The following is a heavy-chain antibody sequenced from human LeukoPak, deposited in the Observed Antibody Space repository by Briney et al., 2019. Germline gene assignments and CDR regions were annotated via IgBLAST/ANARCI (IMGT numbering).Heavy chain of an antibody. CDR1: GGSFSGYY. D-gene: IGHD2-2*01. Sequence: SETLSLTCAVYGGSFSGYYWSWIRQPPGKGLEWIGEINHSGSTNYNPSLKSRVTISVDTSKNQFSLKLGSVTAADTAVYYCARGRTLPYWGQGTLVTVSS. J-gene: IGHJ4*02. CDR2: INHSGST. V-gene: IGHV4-34*01. CDR3: ARGRTLPY.